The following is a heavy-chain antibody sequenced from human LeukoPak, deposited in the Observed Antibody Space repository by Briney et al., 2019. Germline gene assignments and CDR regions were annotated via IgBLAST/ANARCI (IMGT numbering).Heavy chain of an antibody. CDR1: GYTVTGYY. Sequence: GASVKVSCKASGYTVTGYYMHWVRPAPGQGLEWMGWINPNSGGTNYAQKFQGRVTMTRDTSISTAYMELSRLRSDDTAVYYCARDQRSGDYYFDYWGQGTLVTVSS. CDR2: INPNSGGT. V-gene: IGHV1-2*02. CDR3: ARDQRSGDYYFDY. D-gene: IGHD3-10*01. J-gene: IGHJ4*02.